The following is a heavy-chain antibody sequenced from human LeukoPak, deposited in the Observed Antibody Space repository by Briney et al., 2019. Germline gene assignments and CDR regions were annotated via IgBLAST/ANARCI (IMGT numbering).Heavy chain of an antibody. Sequence: SETLSLTCTVPGGSIRSANHHWGWIRQPPGKGREYIGLIYYTGNTYFNPSLRSRVTISVDTSKNQFSLKLSSVTAADTAVYCCARLSGSYWPAGYWGQGTLVTVSS. J-gene: IGHJ4*02. D-gene: IGHD1-26*01. V-gene: IGHV4-39*01. CDR3: ARLSGSYWPAGY. CDR2: IYYTGNT. CDR1: GGSIRSANHH.